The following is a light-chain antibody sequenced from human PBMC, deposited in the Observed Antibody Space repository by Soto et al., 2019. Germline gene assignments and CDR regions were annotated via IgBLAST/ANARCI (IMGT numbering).Light chain of an antibody. V-gene: IGKV3-20*01. CDR3: QQYGISPQT. Sequence: GLTQSKETLSLSPGERATLSCRASQSVTSNYLAWYQQTPGQAPRLLFFGASIRATGIPDRFSGSGSGTDFTLTISRLEPEDSAVYHCQQYGISPQTFGQ. CDR2: GAS. J-gene: IGKJ1*01. CDR1: QSVTSNY.